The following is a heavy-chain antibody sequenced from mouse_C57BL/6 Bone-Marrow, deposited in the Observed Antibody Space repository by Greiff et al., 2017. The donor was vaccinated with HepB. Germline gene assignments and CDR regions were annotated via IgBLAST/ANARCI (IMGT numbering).Heavy chain of an antibody. CDR1: GYTFTSYW. D-gene: IGHD1-1*01. CDR2: IYPGSGST. J-gene: IGHJ4*01. CDR3: ANYYGSLYAMDY. Sequence: QVQLQQPGAELVKPGASVKMSCKASGYTFTSYWITWVKQRPGHGLEWIGDIYPGSGSTNYNEKFKSKSTLTVDTSSSTAYMQLSSLTSEDSAVYYCANYYGSLYAMDYWGQGTSVTVSS. V-gene: IGHV1-55*01.